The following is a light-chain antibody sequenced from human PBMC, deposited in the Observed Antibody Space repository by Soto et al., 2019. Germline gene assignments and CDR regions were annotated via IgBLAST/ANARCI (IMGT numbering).Light chain of an antibody. CDR2: AAS. CDR3: QQSFGTTWT. Sequence: DIQMTQSPSALSASVDDTVTITCRASQNINMYLNWYQQNPGKAPKLLIYAASSLQSGVQPRFSGSGYGTDFSLTISGMQPEDFATYYCQQSFGTTWTFGQGTRVE. CDR1: QNINMY. V-gene: IGKV1-39*01. J-gene: IGKJ1*01.